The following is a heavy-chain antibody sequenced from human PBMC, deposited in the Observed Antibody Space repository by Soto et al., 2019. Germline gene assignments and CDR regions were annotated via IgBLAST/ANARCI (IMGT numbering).Heavy chain of an antibody. CDR2: IIPILGIA. CDR3: AREQWLPKRSYYFDY. CDR1: GGTFSSYT. V-gene: IGHV1-69*04. D-gene: IGHD5-12*01. J-gene: IGHJ4*02. Sequence: ASVKVSCKASGGTFSSYTISWVRQAPGQGLEWMGRIIPILGIANYAQKFQGRVTITADKSTSTAYMELSSLRSEDTAVYYCAREQWLPKRSYYFDYWGQGTLVTVSS.